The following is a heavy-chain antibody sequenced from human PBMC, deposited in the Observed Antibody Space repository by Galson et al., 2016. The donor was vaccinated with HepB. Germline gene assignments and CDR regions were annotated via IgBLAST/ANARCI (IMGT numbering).Heavy chain of an antibody. CDR3: AAELGYCSGDSCYDDAFDI. CDR1: GFTFSDYY. J-gene: IGHJ3*02. CDR2: ISSSSSYT. D-gene: IGHD2-15*01. V-gene: IGHV3-11*06. Sequence: SLRLSCAASGFTFSDYYMSWIRQAPGKGLEWVSYISSSSSYTNYADSVKGRFTISRDNAKNSLYLQMNSLRAEDTAVYYCAAELGYCSGDSCYDDAFDIWGQGTMVTVSS.